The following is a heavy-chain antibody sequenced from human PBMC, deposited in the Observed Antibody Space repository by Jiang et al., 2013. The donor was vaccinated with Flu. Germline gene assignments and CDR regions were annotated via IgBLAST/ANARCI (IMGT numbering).Heavy chain of an antibody. J-gene: IGHJ4*02. D-gene: IGHD5-24*01. CDR2: INAGNGNT. Sequence: GAEVKKPGASVKVSCKASGYTFTSYAMHWVRQAPGQRLEWMGWINAGNGNTKYSQKFQGRVTITRDTSASTAYMXLSSLRSEDTAVYYXARGKXWLQLHYPLGVDYWGQGPWSPSPQ. CDR3: ARGKXWLQLHYPLGVDY. V-gene: IGHV1-3*01. CDR1: GYTFTSYA.